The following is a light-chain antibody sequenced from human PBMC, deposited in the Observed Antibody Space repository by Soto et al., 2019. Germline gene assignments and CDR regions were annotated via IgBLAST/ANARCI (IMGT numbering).Light chain of an antibody. CDR3: QQYSNSNNPSM. Sequence: DIQVTQSPPTLSASVGDRVTITCLSSHAISNWMAWYQQKPVKATKLLVYDSSTLQSGAASRFSGSGSRTEFTPIISDLPPDAFATFHCQQYSNSNNPSMFGHETNVE. CDR1: HAISNW. J-gene: IGKJ1*01. CDR2: DSS. V-gene: IGKV1-5*01.